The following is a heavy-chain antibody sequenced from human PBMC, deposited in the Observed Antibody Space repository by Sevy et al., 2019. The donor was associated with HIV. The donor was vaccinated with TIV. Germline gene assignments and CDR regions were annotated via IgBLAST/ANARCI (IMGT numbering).Heavy chain of an antibody. V-gene: IGHV5-51*01. CDR2: IYPGDSDT. Sequence: GESLKISCKGSGYSFTSYWIGWVRQMPGKGLEWMGIIYPGDSDTRYSPSFQGQFTISADKSISIADTQWSSLKASDTAMYYCARQGAFGGVIVRSFDYWGQGTLVTVSS. J-gene: IGHJ4*02. CDR3: ARQGAFGGVIVRSFDY. D-gene: IGHD3-16*02. CDR1: GYSFTSYW.